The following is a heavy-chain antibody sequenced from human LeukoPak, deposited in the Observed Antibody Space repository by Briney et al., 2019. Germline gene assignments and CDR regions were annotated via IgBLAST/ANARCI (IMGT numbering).Heavy chain of an antibody. V-gene: IGHV3-74*01. CDR3: ARAGDYGSGSCAFDM. J-gene: IGHJ3*02. CDR2: IRSDGST. Sequence: GGSLRLSCAASGCTFSSYWMHWVRQAPGKGLVWVSRIRSDGSTTYADSVKGRFTISRDNAKNTLYLQMNSLRAEETAVYYCARAGDYGSGSCAFDMWGQGTMVTVSS. CDR1: GCTFSSYW. D-gene: IGHD3-10*01.